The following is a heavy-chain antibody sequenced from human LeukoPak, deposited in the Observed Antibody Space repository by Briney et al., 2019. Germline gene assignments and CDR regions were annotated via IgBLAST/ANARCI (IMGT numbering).Heavy chain of an antibody. CDR1: GFTFSSYS. J-gene: IGHJ4*02. CDR2: ISSSSSYI. CDR3: ARGAAAGPPYCFDC. Sequence: PGGSLRLSCAASGFTFSSYSMNWVRQAPGKGLEWVSSISSSSSYIYYADSVKGRFTIARDNAKNSLYLQMNSLRADDTAVYYCARGAAAGPPYCFDCWGQGSLVSVCS. D-gene: IGHD6-13*01. V-gene: IGHV3-21*01.